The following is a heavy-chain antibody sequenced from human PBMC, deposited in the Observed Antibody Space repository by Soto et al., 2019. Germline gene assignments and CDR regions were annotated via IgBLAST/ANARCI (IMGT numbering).Heavy chain of an antibody. D-gene: IGHD2-2*01. CDR1: GFTFGSYA. CDR3: TTDSYINMPIVRFGY. V-gene: IGHV3-23*01. Sequence: GGSLRLSCAASGFTFGSYAMSWVRQAPGKGLEWVSGISGSGDSTYYADSVKGRFTISRDNSKSTLYLQMNSLGAEDTAVYYCTTDSYINMPIVRFGYWGHGTLVTVSS. CDR2: ISGSGDST. J-gene: IGHJ4*01.